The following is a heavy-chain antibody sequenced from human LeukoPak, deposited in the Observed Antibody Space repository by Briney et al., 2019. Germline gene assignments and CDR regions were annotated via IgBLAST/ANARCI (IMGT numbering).Heavy chain of an antibody. V-gene: IGHV3-23*01. CDR2: INTSGGST. D-gene: IGHD2-15*01. CDR1: GFTFSSYG. J-gene: IGHJ6*03. Sequence: LAGGSLRLSCAASGFTFSSYGMSWVRQAPGKGLEWVSAINTSGGSTYYADSVKGRFTNSRDNSKNTLYLQMNSLRGEDTTIYYCAKNGDRGAYCSGGSCYPYFYYYMDVWGKGTTVTISS. CDR3: AKNGDRGAYCSGGSCYPYFYYYMDV.